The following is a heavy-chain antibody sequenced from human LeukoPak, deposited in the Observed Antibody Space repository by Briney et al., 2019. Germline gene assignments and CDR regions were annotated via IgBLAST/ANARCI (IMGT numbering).Heavy chain of an antibody. D-gene: IGHD2-2*01. V-gene: IGHV3-23*01. J-gene: IGHJ5*02. CDR3: AKDRSTSCYLCGGFDT. CDR1: GFTFSTSA. Sequence: GGSLRLSCAASGFTFSTSAMSWVRQAPGKRLEWVSGISRTAYNTDYADSAKGRFTISRDNSKNTLYLQMNSLRAEDTAVYYCAKDRSTSCYLCGGFDTWGQGTLVTVSS. CDR2: ISRTAYNT.